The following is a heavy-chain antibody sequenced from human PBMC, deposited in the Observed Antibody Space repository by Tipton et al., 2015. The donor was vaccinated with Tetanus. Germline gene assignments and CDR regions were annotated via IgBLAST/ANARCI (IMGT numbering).Heavy chain of an antibody. CDR3: ARDLGTSGFH. D-gene: IGHD1-7*01. J-gene: IGHJ4*02. V-gene: IGHV4-61*08. Sequence: TLSLTCTVPGGSVRSGDYSWNWIRQPPGKGLEWLAYVSYSGRTNSNYSLKSRITISQDTSKNQFSLRLTSVTAADTAVYYCARDLGTSGFHWGQGTLVTVSS. CDR2: VSYSGRT. CDR1: GGSVRSGDYS.